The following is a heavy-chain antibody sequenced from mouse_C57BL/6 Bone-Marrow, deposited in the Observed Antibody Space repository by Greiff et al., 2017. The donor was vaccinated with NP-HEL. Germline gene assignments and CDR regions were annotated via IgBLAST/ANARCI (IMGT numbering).Heavy chain of an antibody. CDR2: IYPGSGST. J-gene: IGHJ1*03. CDR3: ASGDFDV. CDR1: GYTFTSYW. V-gene: IGHV1-55*01. Sequence: QVQLQQPGAELVKPGASVKMSCKASGYTFTSYWITWVKQRPGQGLEWIGDIYPGSGSTNYNEKSKSKATLTVDTSSSTAYMQRSSLTSEDSAVYYCASGDFDVWGTGTTVTVSS.